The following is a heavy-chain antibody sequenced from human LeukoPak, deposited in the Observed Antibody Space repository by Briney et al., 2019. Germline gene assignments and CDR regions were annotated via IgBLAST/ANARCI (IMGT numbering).Heavy chain of an antibody. CDR3: TGNYYGSGSYADFDY. Sequence: GGSLRLSCAASGFTFSGSALHWVRQASGKGLEWVGRIRSTANGYATAYAASVKGRFTISRDDSKNTAYLQMDSLRTEDTAVYYCTGNYYGSGSYADFDYWGQGTLVTVSS. D-gene: IGHD3-10*01. CDR1: GFTFSGSA. V-gene: IGHV3-73*01. J-gene: IGHJ4*02. CDR2: IRSTANGYAT.